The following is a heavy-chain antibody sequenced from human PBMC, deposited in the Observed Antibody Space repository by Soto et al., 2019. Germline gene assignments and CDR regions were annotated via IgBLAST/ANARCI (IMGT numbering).Heavy chain of an antibody. D-gene: IGHD1-26*01. CDR1: GGSFSGYY. CDR2: INPSGNT. J-gene: IGHJ5*02. V-gene: IGHV4-34*01. Sequence: PSETLSLTCAVYGGSFSGYYWSWIRQPPGKGLEWIGGINPSGNTNYNPSLKSRVTISVDTSKNQFSLKLSSVTAADTAMYYCARGSGRLPVGHWFHPWGQGNLLTLS. CDR3: ARGSGRLPVGHWFHP.